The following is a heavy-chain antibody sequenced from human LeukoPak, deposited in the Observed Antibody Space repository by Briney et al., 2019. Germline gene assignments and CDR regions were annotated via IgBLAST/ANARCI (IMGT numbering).Heavy chain of an antibody. J-gene: IGHJ4*02. Sequence: GRSLRLSCAASGLSFSNYGMHWVRQAPGKGLDWVAVISSDGSNKHYADSVKGRFTISRDNSNNTLSLQMNSLRVEDTAVYYCAKDQAAFGDYDFDFWGQGTLVTVSP. CDR1: GLSFSNYG. CDR2: ISSDGSNK. D-gene: IGHD4-17*01. V-gene: IGHV3-30*18. CDR3: AKDQAAFGDYDFDF.